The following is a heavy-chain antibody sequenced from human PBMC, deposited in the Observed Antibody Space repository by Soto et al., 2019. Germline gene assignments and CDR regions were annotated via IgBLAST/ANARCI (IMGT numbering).Heavy chain of an antibody. Sequence: PGGSLRLSCAASGFTFSSYGMHWVRQAPGKGLEWVAVIWYDGSNKYYADSVKGRFTISRDNSKNTLYLQMNSLRAEDTAVYYCARVFPRANFYDSSGYSYVLDAFDIWGQGTMVTVSS. V-gene: IGHV3-33*01. J-gene: IGHJ3*02. CDR2: IWYDGSNK. D-gene: IGHD3-22*01. CDR3: ARVFPRANFYDSSGYSYVLDAFDI. CDR1: GFTFSSYG.